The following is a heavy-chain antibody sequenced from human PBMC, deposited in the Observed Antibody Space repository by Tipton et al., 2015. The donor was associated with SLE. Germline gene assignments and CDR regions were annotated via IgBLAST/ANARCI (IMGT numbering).Heavy chain of an antibody. Sequence: VQLVQSGAEVKKPGESLQISCKASGYIFTSYWIGWVRQMPGKGLEWMGMIYPGDSDTRYSPSFQGQVTISADMSTNTAYLQWNSLKASDTAVYFCAKVDGIRWFDYWGQGTLITVSS. CDR2: IYPGDSDT. J-gene: IGHJ4*02. CDR3: AKVDGIRWFDY. D-gene: IGHD4-23*01. CDR1: GYIFTSYW. V-gene: IGHV5-51*03.